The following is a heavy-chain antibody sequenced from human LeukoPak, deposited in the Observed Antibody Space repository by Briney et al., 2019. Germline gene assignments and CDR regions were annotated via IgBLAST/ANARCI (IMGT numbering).Heavy chain of an antibody. Sequence: GRSLRLSCAASGFTFSSYGMHWVRQAPGKGGEGVAVISYDGSNKYYADSVKGRFTISRDNSKNTLYLQMNSLRAEDTAVYYCAKASLAYYYGSGSYLYFDYWGQGTLVTVSS. V-gene: IGHV3-30*18. D-gene: IGHD3-10*01. CDR3: AKASLAYYYGSGSYLYFDY. CDR2: ISYDGSNK. CDR1: GFTFSSYG. J-gene: IGHJ4*02.